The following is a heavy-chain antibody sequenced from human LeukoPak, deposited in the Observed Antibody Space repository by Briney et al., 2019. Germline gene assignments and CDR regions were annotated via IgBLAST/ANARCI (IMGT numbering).Heavy chain of an antibody. J-gene: IGHJ4*02. CDR2: IKTRTDGATT. V-gene: IGHV3-15*01. D-gene: IGHD1-26*01. CDR1: GFTFRNAW. CDR3: ATVFSGIFLDFDH. Sequence: GGSLRLSCAASGFTFRNAWMNWIRQTPGKGLEWVARIKTRTDGATTDYAVPVKGRFTISRDDSKDTLYLQMDSLKTDDTGVYYCATVFSGIFLDFDHWGQGTLVSVSS.